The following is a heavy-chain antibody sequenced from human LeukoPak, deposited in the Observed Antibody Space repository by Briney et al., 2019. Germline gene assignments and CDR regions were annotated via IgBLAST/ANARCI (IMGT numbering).Heavy chain of an antibody. CDR3: ARDKGGMVPFDY. D-gene: IGHD3-10*01. CDR2: MKQGGSEK. J-gene: IGHJ4*02. CDR1: GFTFSSDA. V-gene: IGHV3-7*01. Sequence: PGGSLRLPCAASGFTFSSDAMSWVRQAPGKGLEWVANMKQGGSEKNYVDSVKGRFTIARDDAKNSLYLQMNSLRAEDTAVYFCARDKGGMVPFDYWGQGTLSPSPQ.